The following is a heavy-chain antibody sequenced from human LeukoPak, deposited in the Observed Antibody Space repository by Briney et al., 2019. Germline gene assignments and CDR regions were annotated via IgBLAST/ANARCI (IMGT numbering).Heavy chain of an antibody. CDR2: ISGNGGRT. CDR1: GFTFSSYA. Sequence: GGSLRLSCAASGFTFSSYAMSWVRQARGKGLEWVSAISGNGGRTYYADSVKGRFTISRDDAKNTLYLQMNSLSAEDTAVYYCAKDIFRNGTTRGSIRFDPWGQGTLVTVSS. J-gene: IGHJ5*02. D-gene: IGHD1-7*01. CDR3: AKDIFRNGTTRGSIRFDP. V-gene: IGHV3-23*01.